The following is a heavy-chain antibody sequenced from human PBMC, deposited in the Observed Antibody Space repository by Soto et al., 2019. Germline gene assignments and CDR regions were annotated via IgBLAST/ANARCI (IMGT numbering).Heavy chain of an antibody. V-gene: IGHV1-24*01. Sequence: ASVKVSCKVSGYTLTELSMHWVRQAPGKGLEWMGGFDPEDGETIYAQKFQGRVTMTEDTSTDTAYMELSSLRSEDTAVYYCATDRRVVTAIWFDAFDIWGQGTMVTVS. J-gene: IGHJ3*02. D-gene: IGHD2-21*02. CDR1: GYTLTELS. CDR3: ATDRRVVTAIWFDAFDI. CDR2: FDPEDGET.